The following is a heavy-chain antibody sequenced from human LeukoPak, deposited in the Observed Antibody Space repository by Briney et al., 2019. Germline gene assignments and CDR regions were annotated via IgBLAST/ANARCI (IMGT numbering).Heavy chain of an antibody. J-gene: IGHJ4*02. CDR1: GFSFSDYS. CDR3: AKGRGSWPCYFDY. Sequence: GGSLRLSCAASGFSFSDYSMNWIRQAPGKGLEWVASISSSSRYIHYADSVKGRCTISRDNARNSLYLQMNSLRADDTAVYYCAKGRGSWPCYFDYWGQGTLVTVSS. D-gene: IGHD6-13*01. V-gene: IGHV3-21*04. CDR2: ISSSSRYI.